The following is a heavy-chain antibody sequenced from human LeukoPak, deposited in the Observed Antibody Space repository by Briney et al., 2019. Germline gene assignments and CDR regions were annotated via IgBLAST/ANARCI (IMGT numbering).Heavy chain of an antibody. CDR2: ISSGGSTI. CDR1: GFTFSDYY. Sequence: GGSLRLSCAASGFTFSDYYMSWIRQAPGKGLEWVSYISSGGSTIYYADPVKGRFTISRDNAKNSLYLQLNSLRAEDTAVYYCARDRGSGSSVDAFDIWGQGTMVTVSS. CDR3: ARDRGSGSSVDAFDI. D-gene: IGHD1-26*01. J-gene: IGHJ3*02. V-gene: IGHV3-11*04.